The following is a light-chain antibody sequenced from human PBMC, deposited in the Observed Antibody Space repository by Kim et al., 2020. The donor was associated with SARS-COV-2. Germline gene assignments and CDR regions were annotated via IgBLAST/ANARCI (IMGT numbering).Light chain of an antibody. J-gene: IGKJ2*01. CDR1: QSVSSY. CDR2: DAS. V-gene: IGKV3-11*01. CDR3: QQRSNWLYT. Sequence: EIVLTQSPATLSLSPGERATLSCRASQSVSSYLAWYQQKPGQAPRLFIYDASNRATGIPARFSGSGSGTDFTLTISSLEPEDFAVYYCQQRSNWLYTFGQGTKLEI.